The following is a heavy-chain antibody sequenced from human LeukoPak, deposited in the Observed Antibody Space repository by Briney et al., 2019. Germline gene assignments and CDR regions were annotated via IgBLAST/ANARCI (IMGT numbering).Heavy chain of an antibody. CDR3: ARGGGLDV. Sequence: GGSLRLSCAASGFDFSSNWMHWARQAPGKGLGWVASINHNGNVNYYVDSVKGRFTISRDNAKNSLYLQMSNLRAEDTAVYFCARGGGLDVWGQGATVTVSS. V-gene: IGHV3-7*03. CDR1: GFDFSSNW. CDR2: INHNGNVN. J-gene: IGHJ6*02. D-gene: IGHD3-16*01.